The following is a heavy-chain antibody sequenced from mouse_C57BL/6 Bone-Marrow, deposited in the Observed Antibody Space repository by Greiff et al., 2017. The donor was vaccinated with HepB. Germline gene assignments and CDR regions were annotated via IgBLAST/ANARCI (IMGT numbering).Heavy chain of an antibody. CDR2: ISDGGSYT. Sequence: VQLKESGGGLVKPGGSLKLSCAASGFTFSSYAMSWVRQTPEKRLEWVATISDGGSYTYYPDNVKGRFTISRDNAKNNLYLQMSHLKSEDTAMYYCAREGQLGAYWGQGTLVTVSA. V-gene: IGHV5-4*01. CDR1: GFTFSSYA. J-gene: IGHJ3*01. CDR3: AREGQLGAY. D-gene: IGHD4-1*02.